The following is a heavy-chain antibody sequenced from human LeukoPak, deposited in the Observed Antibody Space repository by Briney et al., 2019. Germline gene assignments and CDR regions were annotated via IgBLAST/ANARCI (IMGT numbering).Heavy chain of an antibody. CDR1: GGSISSYY. Sequence: SETLSLTCTVSGGSISSYYWSWIRQPPGKGLEWNGYNYTSGSTNYNPSLKSRVTISVDTSKNQFSLKLSSVTAADTAVYYCARHADYSNYEGVGNWFDPWGQGTLVTVSS. CDR2: NYTSGST. D-gene: IGHD4-11*01. V-gene: IGHV4-4*09. CDR3: ARHADYSNYEGVGNWFDP. J-gene: IGHJ5*02.